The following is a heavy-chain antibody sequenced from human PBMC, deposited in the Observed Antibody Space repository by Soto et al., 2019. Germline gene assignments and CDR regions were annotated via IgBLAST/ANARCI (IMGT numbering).Heavy chain of an antibody. D-gene: IGHD1-26*01. V-gene: IGHV3-33*01. CDR2: IWYDGSNK. CDR3: ARGGGAPDEVHYYYYYMDV. Sequence: GGSLRLSCAASGFTFSSYGMHWVRQAPGKGLEWVAVIWYDGSNKYYADSVRGRFTISRDNSKNTLYLQMNSLRAEDTAVYYCARGGGAPDEVHYYYYYMDVWGKGTTVTVSS. CDR1: GFTFSSYG. J-gene: IGHJ6*03.